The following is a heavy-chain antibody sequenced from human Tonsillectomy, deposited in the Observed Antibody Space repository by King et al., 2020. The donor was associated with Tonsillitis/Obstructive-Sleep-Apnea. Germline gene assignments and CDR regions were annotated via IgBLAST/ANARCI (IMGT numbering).Heavy chain of an antibody. CDR3: ARGPSDCSSTSCYTYDFDY. CDR1: GYTFTSYG. D-gene: IGHD2-2*02. J-gene: IGHJ4*02. Sequence: LVESGAEVKKPGASVKVSCKASGYTFTSYGISWVRQAPGQGLEWMGWISAYNGNTNYAQKLQGRVTMTTDTSTSTAYMELRSLRSDDTAVYYCARGPSDCSSTSCYTYDFDYWGQGTLVTVSS. V-gene: IGHV1-18*01. CDR2: ISAYNGNT.